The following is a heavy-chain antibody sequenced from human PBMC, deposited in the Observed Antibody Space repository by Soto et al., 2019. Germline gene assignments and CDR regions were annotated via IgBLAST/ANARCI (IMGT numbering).Heavy chain of an antibody. CDR1: GGSISSYY. D-gene: IGHD3-10*01. Sequence: PSETLSLTCTVSGGSISSYYWSWIRQPPGKGLEWIGYIYYSGSTNYNPSHKSRVTISVDTSKNQFSLKLSSVTAADTAVYYCARAPRGNYGYPSYFDYWGQGTLVTVSS. V-gene: IGHV4-59*01. CDR3: ARAPRGNYGYPSYFDY. CDR2: IYYSGST. J-gene: IGHJ4*02.